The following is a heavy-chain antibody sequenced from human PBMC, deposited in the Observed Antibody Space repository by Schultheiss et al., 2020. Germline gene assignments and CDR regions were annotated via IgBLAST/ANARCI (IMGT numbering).Heavy chain of an antibody. D-gene: IGHD2-8*01. CDR3: ARAPLGYCTNGVCYRHYYFDY. V-gene: IGHV3-15*01. CDR2: IKSKTDGGTT. CDR1: GFTFSNAW. J-gene: IGHJ4*02. Sequence: GGSLRLSCAASGFTFSNAWMSWVRQAPGKGLEWVGRIKSKTDGGTTDYAAPVKGRFTISRDDSKNTLYLQMNSLKTEDTAVYYCARAPLGYCTNGVCYRHYYFDYWGQGTLVTVSS.